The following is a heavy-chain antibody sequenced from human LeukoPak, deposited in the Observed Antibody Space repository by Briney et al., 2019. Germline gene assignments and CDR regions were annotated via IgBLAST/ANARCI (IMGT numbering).Heavy chain of an antibody. V-gene: IGHV3-30-3*01. Sequence: GGSLRLSCAASGFTFSRYSMHWVRQAPGKGLEWVAVISYDGTNKYYGDSVKGRFTMSRDNSKNTLSPQMTSLRDEDTAVYYCVRDQKQYYYYYYGMDVWGQGTTVTVSS. CDR1: GFTFSRYS. J-gene: IGHJ6*02. CDR2: ISYDGTNK. CDR3: VRDQKQYYYYYYGMDV. D-gene: IGHD4-11*01.